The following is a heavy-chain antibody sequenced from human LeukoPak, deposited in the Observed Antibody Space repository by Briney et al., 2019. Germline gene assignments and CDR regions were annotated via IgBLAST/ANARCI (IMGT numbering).Heavy chain of an antibody. CDR2: IYHSGST. D-gene: IGHD1-7*01. J-gene: IGHJ5*02. CDR1: GGSISSSSYY. Sequence: PSETLSLTCTVSGGSISSSSYYWGWIRQPPGKGLEWIGSIYHSGSTYYNPSLKSRVTISVDTSKNQFSLKLSSVTAADTAIYYCATTRSGGETTWRQPTHNWFDPWGQGTLVTVSS. V-gene: IGHV4-39*07. CDR3: ATTRSGGETTWRQPTHNWFDP.